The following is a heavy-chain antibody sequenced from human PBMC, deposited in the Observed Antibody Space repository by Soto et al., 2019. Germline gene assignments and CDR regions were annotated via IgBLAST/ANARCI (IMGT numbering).Heavy chain of an antibody. D-gene: IGHD3-3*01. J-gene: IGHJ4*02. CDR3: ARVRVVANDY. V-gene: IGHV3-48*03. Sequence: PGGSLRLSCAASGFTFSSFEMNWVRQAPGKGLEWVSYISTSGSSVHHADSVKGRFTISRDNAKNSLYLQMNSLRAEDTAVYYCARVRVVANDYCGQAPLVTVSS. CDR2: ISTSGSSV. CDR1: GFTFSSFE.